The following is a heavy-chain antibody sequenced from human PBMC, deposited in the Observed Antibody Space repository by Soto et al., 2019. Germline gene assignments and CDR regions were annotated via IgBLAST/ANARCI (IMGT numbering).Heavy chain of an antibody. CDR1: GGTFSSYA. CDR3: AGVPLLVWGSLEHWVGP. D-gene: IGHD3-16*01. Sequence: QVPLVQSGAEVKKPGSSVTVSCKASGGTFSSYAIHWVRQAPGQGLEWMGGIIPMYGPAKYAQRFQGRVTITADESPAPVYMELARLASSGPAVYYRAGVPLLVWGSLEHWVGPWGHGTLVTVSS. V-gene: IGHV1-69*01. CDR2: IIPMYGPA. J-gene: IGHJ5*02.